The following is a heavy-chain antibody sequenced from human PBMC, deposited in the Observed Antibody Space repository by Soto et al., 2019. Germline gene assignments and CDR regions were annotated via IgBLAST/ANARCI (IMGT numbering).Heavy chain of an antibody. V-gene: IGHV5-10-1*01. D-gene: IGHD1-7*01. CDR3: AFTGTTCYGMDV. Sequence: GESLKISCKGSGYSFTSYWISWVRQMPGKGLEWMGRIDPSDSYTNYSPSFQGHVTISADKSISTAYLQWSSLKASDTAMYYCAFTGTTCYGMDVWGQGTTVTVSS. J-gene: IGHJ6*02. CDR2: IDPSDSYT. CDR1: GYSFTSYW.